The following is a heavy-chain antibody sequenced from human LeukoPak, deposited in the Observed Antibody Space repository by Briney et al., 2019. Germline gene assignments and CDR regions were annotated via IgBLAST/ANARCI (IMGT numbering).Heavy chain of an antibody. CDR3: ARDFTLVDFWSDPTYYFDY. CDR2: ISSSSSTI. CDR1: GFTFSSYS. Sequence: GGSLRLSCAASGFTFSSYSMNWVRQAPGKGLEWVSYISSSSSTIYYADSVKGRFTISRDNAKNSLYLQMNSLRDEDTAVYYCARDFTLVDFWSDPTYYFDYWGQGTLVTVSS. V-gene: IGHV3-48*02. J-gene: IGHJ4*02. D-gene: IGHD3-3*01.